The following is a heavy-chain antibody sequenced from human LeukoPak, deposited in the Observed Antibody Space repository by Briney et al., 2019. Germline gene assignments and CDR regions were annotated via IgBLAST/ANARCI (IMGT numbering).Heavy chain of an antibody. CDR1: GFTFSDHY. J-gene: IGHJ6*02. D-gene: IGHD1-20*01. CDR3: ARLSGTTGFGYYYGMDG. CDR2: FSSYCSTI. V-gene: IGHV3-11*01. Sequence: GGSQRLFCAASGFTFSDHYMSWTPDAPGKGLEWVSYFSSYCSTIYYADSVNGRFTISRDNAKNSLYLQMNSLRSEDTAVYYCARLSGTTGFGYYYGMDGSGQGTTVTVSS.